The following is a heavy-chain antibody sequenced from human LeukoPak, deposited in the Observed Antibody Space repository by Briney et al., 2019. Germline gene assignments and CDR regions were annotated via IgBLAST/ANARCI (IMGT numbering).Heavy chain of an antibody. Sequence: PSEALSLTCTVSGGSISSYYWSWIRQSPGKGLEWIGYIYYSGSTNYNPSLKSRVTISVDTSKNQFSLKLSSVTAADTAVYYCVRGYCSGGNCGAGWFDPWGQGTLVTVSS. CDR3: VRGYCSGGNCGAGWFDP. CDR1: GGSISSYY. CDR2: IYYSGST. V-gene: IGHV4-59*01. D-gene: IGHD2-15*01. J-gene: IGHJ5*02.